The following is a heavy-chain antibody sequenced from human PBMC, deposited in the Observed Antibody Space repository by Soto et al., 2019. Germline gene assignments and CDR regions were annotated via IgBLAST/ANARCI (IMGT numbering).Heavy chain of an antibody. CDR3: ARGVYYDSRGYYFFF. J-gene: IGHJ4*02. CDR1: GGTFSRYA. V-gene: IGHV1-69*13. Sequence: SVKVSCKASGGTFSRYALSWVRQAPGQGPEWMGGIVPMFGTANYAQKFQGRVTITADESTSTAYMQLSSLRSEDTAVYYCARGVYYDSRGYYFFFWGQGTMVTVSS. CDR2: IVPMFGTA. D-gene: IGHD3-22*01.